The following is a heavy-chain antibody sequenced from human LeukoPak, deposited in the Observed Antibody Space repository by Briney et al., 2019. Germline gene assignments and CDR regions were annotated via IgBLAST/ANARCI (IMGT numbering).Heavy chain of an antibody. D-gene: IGHD3-9*01. Sequence: SEALSLTCTVSGGSISSSSYYWGWIRQPPGKGLEWIGSIYYSGSTYYNPSLKSRVTISVDTSKNQFSLKLSSVTAADTAVYYCARRRDYDILTGYYTPPFDYWGQGTLVTVSS. CDR3: ARRRDYDILTGYYTPPFDY. J-gene: IGHJ4*02. CDR2: IYYSGST. CDR1: GGSISSSSYY. V-gene: IGHV4-39*01.